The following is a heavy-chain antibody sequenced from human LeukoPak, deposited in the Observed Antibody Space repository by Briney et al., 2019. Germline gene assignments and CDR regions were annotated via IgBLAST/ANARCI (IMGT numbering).Heavy chain of an antibody. CDR1: GFTFSSYS. Sequence: PGRSLRLSCAASGFTFSSYSTNWVRQAPGKGLEWVSSISSSSSYIYYADSVKGRFTISRDNAKNSLYLQMNSLRAEDTAVYYCARGRTYYFDSSGYPLDYWGQGTLVTVSS. V-gene: IGHV3-21*01. J-gene: IGHJ4*02. CDR3: ARGRTYYFDSSGYPLDY. CDR2: ISSSSSYI. D-gene: IGHD3-22*01.